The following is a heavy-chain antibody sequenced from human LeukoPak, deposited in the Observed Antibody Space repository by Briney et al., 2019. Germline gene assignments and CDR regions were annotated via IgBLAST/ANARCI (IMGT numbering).Heavy chain of an antibody. CDR3: ARGGYCSGGSCHTDDY. V-gene: IGHV1-24*01. J-gene: IGHJ4*02. D-gene: IGHD2-15*01. CDR2: FDPEDGKT. CDR1: GYTLTELS. Sequence: ASVKVSCKVSGYTLTELSMHWVRQAPGKGLEWMGGFDPEDGKTIYAQKFQGRVTMTEDTSTDTAYMELSSLRSEDTAVYYCARGGYCSGGSCHTDDYWGQGTLVTVSS.